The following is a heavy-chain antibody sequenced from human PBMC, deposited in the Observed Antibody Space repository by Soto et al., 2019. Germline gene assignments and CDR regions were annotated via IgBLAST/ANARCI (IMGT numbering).Heavy chain of an antibody. CDR1: GLPFSTDH. Sequence: PGGSLRPACEATGLPFSTDHKFSVREAPGKGLEWVSYITSSSNTIYYADSVKGRFTISRDNAKNSRYLQMNSLRDEDTAVYYCTRDGGRGYDMDISGQGTTVTVSS. V-gene: IGHV3-48*02. CDR3: TRDGGRGYDMDI. D-gene: IGHD2-15*01. J-gene: IGHJ6*02. CDR2: ITSSSNTI.